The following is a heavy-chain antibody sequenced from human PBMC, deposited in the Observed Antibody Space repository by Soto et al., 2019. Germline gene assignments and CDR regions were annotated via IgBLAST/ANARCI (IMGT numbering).Heavy chain of an antibody. CDR2: TYYRSKWYN. CDR1: GDSVASNSAA. CDR3: ARDRWGYSGYDSDYYYYMDV. J-gene: IGHJ6*03. D-gene: IGHD5-12*01. V-gene: IGHV6-1*01. Sequence: SQSFSLTCAVSGDSVASNSAAWNWIRQSPSRGLEWLGRTYYRSKWYNDYAVSVKSRITINPDTSKNQFSLQLNSVTPEDTAVYYCARDRWGYSGYDSDYYYYMDVWGKGTTVTVSS.